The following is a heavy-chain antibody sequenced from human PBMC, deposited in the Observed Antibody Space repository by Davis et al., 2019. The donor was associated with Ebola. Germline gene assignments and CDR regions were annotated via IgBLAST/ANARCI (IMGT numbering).Heavy chain of an antibody. CDR3: AKPPSPNYDFWSGADGVGDV. CDR2: ISGSGGST. V-gene: IGHV3-23*01. D-gene: IGHD3-3*01. J-gene: IGHJ6*04. Sequence: GESLKISCAASGFTFSSYGMHWVRQAPGKGLEWVSAISGSGGSTYYADSVKGRFTISRDNSKNTLYLQMNSLRAEDTAVYYCAKPPSPNYDFWSGADGVGDVWGKGTTVTVSS. CDR1: GFTFSSYG.